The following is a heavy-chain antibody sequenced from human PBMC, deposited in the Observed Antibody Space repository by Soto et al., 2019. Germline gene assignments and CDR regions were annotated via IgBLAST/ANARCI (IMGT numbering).Heavy chain of an antibody. CDR2: ISYDGINK. D-gene: IGHD1-7*01. CDR1: GFTFSSYA. CDR3: AREPGTTFGFDP. Sequence: QVPLVESGGGVVQPGRSLGVSCAASGFTFSSYAMHWVRQAPGKGLEWVAVISYDGINKYYADSVKGRFTISRDNSKNTLYLQMNSLRPADTALYYCAREPGTTFGFDPWGQGTLVTVSS. V-gene: IGHV3-30-3*01. J-gene: IGHJ5*02.